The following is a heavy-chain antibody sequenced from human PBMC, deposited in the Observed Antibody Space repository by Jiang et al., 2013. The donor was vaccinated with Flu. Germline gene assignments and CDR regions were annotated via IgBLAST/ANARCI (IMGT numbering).Heavy chain of an antibody. Sequence: GPGLVKPSETLSLTCTVSGGSISSYYWSWIRQPPGKGLEWIGYIYYSGSTNYNPSLKSRVTISVDTSKNQFSLTLSSVTAADTAVYYCARLTPYSSSSPPFFDHWGQGTLVTVS. V-gene: IGHV4-59*01. D-gene: IGHD6-6*01. CDR2: IYYSGST. J-gene: IGHJ4*02. CDR3: ARLTPYSSSSPPFFDH. CDR1: GGSISSYY.